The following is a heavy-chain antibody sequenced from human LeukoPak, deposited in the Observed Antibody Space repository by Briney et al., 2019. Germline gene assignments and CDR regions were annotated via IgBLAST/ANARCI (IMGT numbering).Heavy chain of an antibody. CDR2: INTDGSST. J-gene: IGHJ4*02. CDR1: GFTFSSYW. CDR3: ARDFNTVRGAIDY. D-gene: IGHD3-10*01. V-gene: IGHV3-74*01. Sequence: GGSLRLSCAASGFTFSSYWMHWVRQAPGKGLVWVSRINTDGSSTSYADSVKGRFTISRDNAKNTLYLQMNSLRAEDTAVYYCARDFNTVRGAIDYWGQGTLVTVSS.